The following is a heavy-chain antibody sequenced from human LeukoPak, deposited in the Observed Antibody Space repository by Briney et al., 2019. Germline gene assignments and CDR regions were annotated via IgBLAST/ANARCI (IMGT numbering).Heavy chain of an antibody. J-gene: IGHJ4*02. Sequence: SETLSLTCAVSGYSISRGHYWGWIRQPPGKGLEWIGSLYHSGSPYYSPSLGGRVTISVDTSKNHISLKLSSVTAADTAVYYCARVIGYSYGYAIDYWGQGTPVTVSS. CDR1: GYSISRGHY. V-gene: IGHV4-38-2*01. CDR3: ARVIGYSYGYAIDY. D-gene: IGHD5-18*01. CDR2: LYHSGSP.